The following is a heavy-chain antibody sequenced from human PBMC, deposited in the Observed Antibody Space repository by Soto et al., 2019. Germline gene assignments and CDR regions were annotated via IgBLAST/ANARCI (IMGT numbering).Heavy chain of an antibody. CDR2: IYYSGST. CDR3: ARDNGYSYGYTLDH. J-gene: IGHJ4*02. CDR1: GGSVSSGSYY. V-gene: IGHV4-61*01. Sequence: TSETLSLTCTVSGGSVSSGSYYWSWIRQPPGKGLEWIGYIYYSGSTNYNPSLKSRVTISVDTSKNQFSLKLSSVTAADTAVYYCARDNGYSYGYTLDHWGQGTLVTVS. D-gene: IGHD5-18*01.